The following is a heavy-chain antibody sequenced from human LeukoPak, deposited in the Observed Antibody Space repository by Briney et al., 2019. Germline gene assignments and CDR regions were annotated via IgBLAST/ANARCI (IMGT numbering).Heavy chain of an antibody. V-gene: IGHV5-51*01. Sequence: GESLEISCKGSGYSFTSYWIGWVRQMPGKGLEWMGIIYPGDSDTRYSPSFQGQVTISADKSISTAYLQWSSLKASDTAMYYCASHSSGWPGAYYYYYYMDVWGKGTTVTVSS. J-gene: IGHJ6*03. D-gene: IGHD6-19*01. CDR2: IYPGDSDT. CDR1: GYSFTSYW. CDR3: ASHSSGWPGAYYYYYYMDV.